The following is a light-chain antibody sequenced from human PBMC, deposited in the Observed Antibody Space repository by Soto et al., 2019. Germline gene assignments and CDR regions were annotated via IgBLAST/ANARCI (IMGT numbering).Light chain of an antibody. CDR1: QDISSC. V-gene: IGKV1-9*01. CDR2: GAH. J-gene: IGKJ4*01. Sequence: DIQLTQSPSLLSAPVGDRVTITSPASQDISSCLAWYQQNPGRAPELLFHGAHRLHSGVPSRFSGSVSGTEFSLTISSLQPEDFATYYCQQYNSYPLSFGGGTKVDIK. CDR3: QQYNSYPLS.